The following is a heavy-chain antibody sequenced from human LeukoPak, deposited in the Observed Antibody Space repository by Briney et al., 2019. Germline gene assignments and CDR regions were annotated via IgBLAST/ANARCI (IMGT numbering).Heavy chain of an antibody. CDR2: IYYSGST. D-gene: IGHD1-1*01. Sequence: SETLSLTCTVSDGSISSSSYYWGWIRQPPGKGLEWIGSIYYSGSTYYNPSLKSRVTISVDTSKNQFSLKLSSVTAADTAVYYCARLKSSDYTWTLGAFDIWGQGTMVTVSS. CDR1: DGSISSSSYY. V-gene: IGHV4-39*01. J-gene: IGHJ3*02. CDR3: ARLKSSDYTWTLGAFDI.